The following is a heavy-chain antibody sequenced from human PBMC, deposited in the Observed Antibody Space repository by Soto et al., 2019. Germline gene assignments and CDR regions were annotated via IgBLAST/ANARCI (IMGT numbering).Heavy chain of an antibody. J-gene: IGHJ5*02. CDR3: ARVLAYCNGDCYSGWFDP. CDR2: IYYSGST. D-gene: IGHD2-21*02. V-gene: IGHV4-30-4*01. Sequence: SETLSLTCTVSGGSISSGDYYWSWIRXPPGKXLEWIGYIYYSGSTYYNPSLKSRVTVSLDTSNNQFSLKLSSVIAADTAVYYCARVLAYCNGDCYSGWFDPWGQGTLVTVSS. CDR1: GGSISSGDYY.